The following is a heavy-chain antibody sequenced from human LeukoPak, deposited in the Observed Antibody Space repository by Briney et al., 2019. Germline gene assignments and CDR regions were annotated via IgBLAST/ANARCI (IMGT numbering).Heavy chain of an antibody. V-gene: IGHV3-20*01. CDR3: ARGGGYCRCGSCYQPLAL. CDR1: KFTFEDYG. J-gene: IGHJ2*01. Sequence: GGSLRLSCATSKFTFEDYGMSWVRQGPGKGLEWVSGINWNGGSTDYADSVKGRFTISRDNAKKFLYLQMNSLRAEDTALYHCARGGGYCRCGSCYQPLALWGRGTLVTVSS. CDR2: INWNGGST. D-gene: IGHD2-15*01.